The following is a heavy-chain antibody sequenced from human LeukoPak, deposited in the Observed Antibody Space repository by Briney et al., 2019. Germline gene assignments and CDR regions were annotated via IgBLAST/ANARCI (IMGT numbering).Heavy chain of an antibody. CDR3: ASWDDPPFDY. CDR2: INEDGSEK. CDR1: AFTFSRYW. Sequence: GGSLRLSCAASAFTFSRYWTTWVRQAPGKGLEWVANINEDGSEKYYLDSVKGRFTISRDNAKNSPYLQMNSLRAEDTAVYYCASWDDPPFDYWGQGTLVTVSS. D-gene: IGHD1-26*01. J-gene: IGHJ4*02. V-gene: IGHV3-7*01.